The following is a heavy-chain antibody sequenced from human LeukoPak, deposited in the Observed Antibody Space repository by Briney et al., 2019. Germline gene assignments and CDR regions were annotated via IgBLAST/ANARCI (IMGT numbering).Heavy chain of an antibody. D-gene: IGHD2-2*01. Sequence: PGRSLRLSRVASVFTFNTYGMHGVREAPGKGLEWVAGISKDGSSKDYADSVKGRFTNSRDNSKNTMYLQMNSLRVEDTADYYCAKAAYCTSTSCHFSGYAQRPLDSWGQGTLVTVSS. V-gene: IGHV3-30*18. CDR3: AKAAYCTSTSCHFSGYAQRPLDS. CDR2: ISKDGSSK. J-gene: IGHJ4*02. CDR1: VFTFNTYG.